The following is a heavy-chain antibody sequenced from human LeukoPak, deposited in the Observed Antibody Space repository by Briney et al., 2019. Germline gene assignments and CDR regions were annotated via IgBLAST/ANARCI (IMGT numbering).Heavy chain of an antibody. CDR3: ARHENLYDSSPFDI. Sequence: KSSETLSLTRTVSGGSINSYYWSWIRQPPGKGLEWIGYLYYSGSTNYKPSLKSRVTISVDTSKNQFSLKLSSVTAADTAVYYCARHENLYDSSPFDIWGQGTKVTVSS. J-gene: IGHJ3*02. D-gene: IGHD3-22*01. CDR1: GGSINSYY. CDR2: LYYSGST. V-gene: IGHV4-59*08.